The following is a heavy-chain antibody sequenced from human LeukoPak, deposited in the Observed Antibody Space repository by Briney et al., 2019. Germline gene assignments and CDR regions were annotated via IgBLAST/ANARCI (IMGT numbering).Heavy chain of an antibody. CDR3: ARDLRGGDYGYYYGMDI. V-gene: IGHV3-21*01. CDR1: GFTFSSYS. Sequence: PGGSLRLSCAASGFTFSSYSMNWVRQAPGKGLEWVSSISSSSSYIYYADSVKGRFTISRDNAKNSLYLQMNSLRAEDTAVYYCARDLRGGDYGYYYGMDIWGQGTTVTVSS. J-gene: IGHJ6*02. CDR2: ISSSSSYI. D-gene: IGHD4-17*01.